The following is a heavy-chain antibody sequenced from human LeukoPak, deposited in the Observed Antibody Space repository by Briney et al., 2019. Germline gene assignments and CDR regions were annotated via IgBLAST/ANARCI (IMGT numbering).Heavy chain of an antibody. D-gene: IGHD3-22*01. CDR1: GFTFSSYA. CDR3: AKVDDYYDSSGYPDY. Sequence: PGGSLRLSCAASGFTFSSYAMSWVRQAPGKGLEWVSAISGSGGSTYYADSVKGRFTISRDNSKNTLYLQMNSLRAADTAVYYCAKVDDYYDSSGYPDYWGQGTLVTVSS. V-gene: IGHV3-23*01. CDR2: ISGSGGST. J-gene: IGHJ4*02.